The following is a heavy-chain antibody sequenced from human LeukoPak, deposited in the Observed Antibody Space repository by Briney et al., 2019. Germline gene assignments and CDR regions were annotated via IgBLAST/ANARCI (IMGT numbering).Heavy chain of an antibody. D-gene: IGHD2-21*01. Sequence: GASVRVSCKASPYSFTGYFLHWVRQAPGQGRDWMGWINPDTGDTNYAQQFQGRVTITRDTSISTAYLALPSLRSDDTAMYTSVKSSRTVIRVVIVVGRPSDAFDVWGQGTMVTVSS. V-gene: IGHV1-2*02. CDR2: INPDTGDT. CDR1: PYSFTGYF. CDR3: VKSSRTVIRVVIVVGRPSDAFDV. J-gene: IGHJ3*01.